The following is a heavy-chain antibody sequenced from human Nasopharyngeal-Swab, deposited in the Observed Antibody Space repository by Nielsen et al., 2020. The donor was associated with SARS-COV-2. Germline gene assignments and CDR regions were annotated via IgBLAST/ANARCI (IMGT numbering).Heavy chain of an antibody. V-gene: IGHV3-30-3*01. J-gene: IGHJ6*02. D-gene: IGHD6-19*01. CDR3: ARDRGIAVAGNYYYYGMDV. CDR2: ISYDGSNK. Sequence: GASLKISCAASGFTFSSYAMHWVRQAPGKGLEWVAVISYDGSNKYYADSVKGRFTISRDNSKNTLYLQMNSLRAEDTAVYYCARDRGIAVAGNYYYYGMDVWGQGTTVTVSS. CDR1: GFTFSSYA.